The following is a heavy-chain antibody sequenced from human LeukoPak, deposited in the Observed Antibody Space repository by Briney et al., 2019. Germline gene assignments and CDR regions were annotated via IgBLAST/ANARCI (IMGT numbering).Heavy chain of an antibody. V-gene: IGHV1-69*05. CDR1: GGTFSSYA. D-gene: IGHD3-22*01. Sequence: SVKVSCKASGGTFSSYAITWVRQAPGQGLGWMGRIIPIFGTANYAQKFQGRVTITTDESTNTAYMELSSLRSEDTAVYYCARGTMRVVVNDAFDIWGQGTMVTVSS. J-gene: IGHJ3*02. CDR3: ARGTMRVVVNDAFDI. CDR2: IIPIFGTA.